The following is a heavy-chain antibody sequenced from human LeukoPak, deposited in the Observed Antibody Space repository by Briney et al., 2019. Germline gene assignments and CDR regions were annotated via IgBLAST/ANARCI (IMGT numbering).Heavy chain of an antibody. J-gene: IGHJ4*02. Sequence: RASVKVSCKASGYNFTRYGITWVREAPGQGLEWMAWISAYNGNTKYAQKFQGRVTMTTGTSTTTAYMELRTLRSDDTAVYYCARDREGYLSGWGQGTLVTVSS. V-gene: IGHV1-18*01. CDR3: ARDREGYLSG. D-gene: IGHD2-15*01. CDR1: GYNFTRYG. CDR2: ISAYNGNT.